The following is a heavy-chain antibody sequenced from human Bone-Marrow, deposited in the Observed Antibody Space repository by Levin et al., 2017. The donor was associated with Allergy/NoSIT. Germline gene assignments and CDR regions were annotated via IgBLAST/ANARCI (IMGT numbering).Heavy chain of an antibody. Sequence: PVASVKVSCEAPGNTFTSYILHWVRQAPGQGLEWMGSINPSNGRTNYAQKYQGRVTLTRDTSTTTGKMELSSLRSEDTAVYYCAYGPDYYYYMDVWGKGTTVTVSS. J-gene: IGHJ6*03. CDR3: AYGPDYYYYMDV. CDR2: INPSNGRT. CDR1: GNTFTSYI. V-gene: IGHV1-46*01. D-gene: IGHD4-17*01.